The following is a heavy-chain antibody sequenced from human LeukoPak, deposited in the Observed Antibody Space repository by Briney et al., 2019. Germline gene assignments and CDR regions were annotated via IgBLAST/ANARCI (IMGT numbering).Heavy chain of an antibody. CDR3: ARHVTISGPYDASDI. Sequence: SETLSLTCTVSGDXISSYYWSWIRQPPGKGLEWIGYIYYSGGTDYNPSLKSRVTISVDTSKNQFSLKLRSVTAADTAVYYCARHVTISGPYDASDIWGQGTMVTVSS. V-gene: IGHV4-59*08. CDR1: GDXISSYY. D-gene: IGHD5-24*01. CDR2: IYYSGGT. J-gene: IGHJ3*02.